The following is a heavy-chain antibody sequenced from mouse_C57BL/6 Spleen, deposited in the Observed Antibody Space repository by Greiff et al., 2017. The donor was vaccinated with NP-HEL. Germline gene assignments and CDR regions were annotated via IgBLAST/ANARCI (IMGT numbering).Heavy chain of an antibody. J-gene: IGHJ1*03. D-gene: IGHD1-1*01. CDR2: IDPEDGET. CDR1: GFNIKDYY. Sequence: VQLKESGAELVKPGASVKLSCTASGFNIKDYYMHWVKQRTEQGLEWIGRIDPEDGETKYAPKFQGKATISADTSSNTAYLRLSSLTSEDTAVYYCARESSHWYFDVWGTGTTVTVSS. CDR3: ARESSHWYFDV. V-gene: IGHV14-2*01.